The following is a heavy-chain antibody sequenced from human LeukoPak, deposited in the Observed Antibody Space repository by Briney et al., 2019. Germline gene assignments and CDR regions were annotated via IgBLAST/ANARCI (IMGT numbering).Heavy chain of an antibody. J-gene: IGHJ4*02. D-gene: IGHD2-15*01. CDR2: IKSKTDGGTT. CDR3: TTRLGFCSGGSCYSWGYYFDY. V-gene: IGHV3-15*01. CDR1: GFTFSNAW. Sequence: GGSLRLSCAASGFTFSNAWMSWVRQAPGKGLEWVGRIKSKTDGGTTDYAAPVKGRFTISRDDSKNTLYLQMNSLKTEDTAVYSCTTRLGFCSGGSCYSWGYYFDYWGQGTLVTVSS.